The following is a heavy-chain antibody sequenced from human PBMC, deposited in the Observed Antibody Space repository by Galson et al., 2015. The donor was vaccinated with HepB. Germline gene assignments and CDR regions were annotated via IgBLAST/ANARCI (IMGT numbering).Heavy chain of an antibody. V-gene: IGHV3-49*03. J-gene: IGHJ4*02. CDR2: IRSNTYGGTT. D-gene: IGHD1-7*01. CDR1: RLFFGDYA. Sequence: SLRLSCAVSRLFFGDYAMSWFRRAPGKGLEWVGFIRSNTYGGTTKYAASLKGRFSISRDDSKSIAYLQMNSLKTEDTAVYFCTSGNFDGPFDYRGQGARLTVSS. CDR3: TSGNFDGPFDY.